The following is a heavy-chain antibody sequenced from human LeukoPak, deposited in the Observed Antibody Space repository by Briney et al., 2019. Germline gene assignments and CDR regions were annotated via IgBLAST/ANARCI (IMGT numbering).Heavy chain of an antibody. V-gene: IGHV1-18*01. J-gene: IGHJ4*02. CDR3: ARVRLYCSGGSCLRDLDY. CDR1: GYTFTNYG. D-gene: IGHD2-15*01. Sequence: ASVKVSCKASGYTFTNYGISWVRQAPGQGLEWMGWISAYNGNTNYAQKLQGRVTMTTDTSTSTAYMELRSLRSDDTAVYYCARVRLYCSGGSCLRDLDYWGQGTLVTVSS. CDR2: ISAYNGNT.